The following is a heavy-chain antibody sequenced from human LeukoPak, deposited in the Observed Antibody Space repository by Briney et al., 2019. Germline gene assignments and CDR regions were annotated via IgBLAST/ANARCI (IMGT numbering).Heavy chain of an antibody. J-gene: IGHJ4*02. CDR1: GFTFSSYG. Sequence: PGGSLRLSCAASGFTFSSYGMSWVRQAPGKGLEWVSAISGSGGSTYYADSVKGRFTISRDNSKNTLYLQMNSLRAEDTAVYYCAKDRIVVVTAIVPDYWGQGTLVTVSS. D-gene: IGHD2-21*02. V-gene: IGHV3-23*01. CDR3: AKDRIVVVTAIVPDY. CDR2: ISGSGGST.